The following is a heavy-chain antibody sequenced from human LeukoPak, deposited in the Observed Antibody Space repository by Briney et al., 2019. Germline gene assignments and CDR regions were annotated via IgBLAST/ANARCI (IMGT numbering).Heavy chain of an antibody. CDR3: ARHKLDWYFDL. Sequence: GGSLRLSRAASGFTFSDYYMSWIRQAPGKGLEWLPYMSVSGYTIYYADSVNGRFTISRDNAKNSLYLQMNTLRADDTAVYYCARHKLDWYFDLWGRGTLVAVPS. CDR2: MSVSGYTI. D-gene: IGHD1-1*01. J-gene: IGHJ2*01. V-gene: IGHV3-11*01. CDR1: GFTFSDYY.